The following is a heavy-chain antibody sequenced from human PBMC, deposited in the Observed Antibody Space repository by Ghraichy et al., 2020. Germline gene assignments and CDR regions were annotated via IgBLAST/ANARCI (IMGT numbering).Heavy chain of an antibody. CDR3: TTMRYDRSGKPDF. CDR2: IKDKIDGGTT. J-gene: IGHJ4*02. Sequence: ESLNISCAASGFTFRNAWMTWVRQAPGKGLEWVGRIKDKIDGGTTDYAAPVRGRFTISRDDSKDMLYLQMNSLKKEDTAVYYCTTMRYDRSGKPDFWGQGTLVSVSS. V-gene: IGHV3-15*01. CDR1: GFTFRNAW. D-gene: IGHD3-22*01.